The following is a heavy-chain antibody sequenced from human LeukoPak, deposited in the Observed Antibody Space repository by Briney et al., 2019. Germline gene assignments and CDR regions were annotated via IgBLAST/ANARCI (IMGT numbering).Heavy chain of an antibody. Sequence: GGSLRLSCAASGFTYRNYAMNWVRQAPGKGLEWVSSISSSSSYIYYADSVKGRFTISRDNAKNSLYLQMNSLRAEDTAVYYCARFIRDTYYYYMDVWGKGTTVTISS. J-gene: IGHJ6*03. V-gene: IGHV3-21*04. CDR2: ISSSSSYI. CDR3: ARFIRDTYYYYMDV. CDR1: GFTYRNYA. D-gene: IGHD3-10*01.